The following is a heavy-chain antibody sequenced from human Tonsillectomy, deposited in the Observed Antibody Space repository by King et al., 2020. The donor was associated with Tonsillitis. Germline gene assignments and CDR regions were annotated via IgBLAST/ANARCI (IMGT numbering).Heavy chain of an antibody. CDR1: GFTFSSYS. Sequence: EVQLVESGGGLVKPGGSLRLSCAASGFTFSSYSMNWVRQAPGKGLEWVSSISSSSSYIYYADSVKGRFTISRDNAKNSLYLQMNNLRAEDTAVYYCARDPGSVTIPDAFDIWGQGTMVTVSS. D-gene: IGHD1-14*01. CDR3: ARDPGSVTIPDAFDI. V-gene: IGHV3-21*01. CDR2: ISSSSSYI. J-gene: IGHJ3*02.